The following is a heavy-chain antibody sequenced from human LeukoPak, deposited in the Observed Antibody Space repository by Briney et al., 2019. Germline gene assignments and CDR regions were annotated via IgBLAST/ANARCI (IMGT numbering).Heavy chain of an antibody. Sequence: GGSLRLSCAASGVTVSNKYMTWVRKTPGQGLEWVSLIYNDGRTYYADSVKGRYTISRDNSTNTAYLQMTILRDEDTADYTCPRGLFHSGYLDAFDLWGQGTVVTVSS. V-gene: IGHV3-53*01. CDR3: PRGLFHSGYLDAFDL. D-gene: IGHD3-22*01. CDR2: IYNDGRT. J-gene: IGHJ3*01. CDR1: GVTVSNKY.